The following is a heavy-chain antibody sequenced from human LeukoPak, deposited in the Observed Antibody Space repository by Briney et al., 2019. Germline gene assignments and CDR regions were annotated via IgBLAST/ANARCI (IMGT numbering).Heavy chain of an antibody. CDR2: INHSGST. J-gene: IGHJ5*02. D-gene: IGHD3-22*01. CDR3: ARGLWAVGYYGNWFDP. CDR1: GGSFSGYY. Sequence: SETLSLTCAVYGGSFSGYYWSWIRQPPGKGLEWIGEINHSGSTNYNPSLKSRVTISVDTSKNQFSLKLSSVTAADTAVYYCARGLWAVGYYGNWFDPWGQGTLVTVSS. V-gene: IGHV4-34*01.